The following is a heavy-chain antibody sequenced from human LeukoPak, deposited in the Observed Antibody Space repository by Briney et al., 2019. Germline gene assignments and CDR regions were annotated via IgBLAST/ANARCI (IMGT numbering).Heavy chain of an antibody. Sequence: ASVKVSCKASGYSFTNYDINWVRQASGQGLEWMGWMNPDNGNTAYAQKFQGRVTITTNSSESTAYMELSSLRSEDTAVYYCVAYASGSFDHWGQGTLVSVSS. CDR1: GYSFTNYD. CDR3: VAYASGSFDH. J-gene: IGHJ4*02. CDR2: MNPDNGNT. V-gene: IGHV1-8*03. D-gene: IGHD6-19*01.